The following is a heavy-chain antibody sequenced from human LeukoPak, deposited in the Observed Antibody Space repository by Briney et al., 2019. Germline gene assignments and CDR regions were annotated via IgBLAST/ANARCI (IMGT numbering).Heavy chain of an antibody. V-gene: IGHV3-23*01. CDR3: AKRPVAGVNIDY. CDR2: ISGSGGST. Sequence: GGSLRLSCAASGFTFSSYAMSWVRQAPGKGLEWVSAISGSGGSTYHADSVKGRFTISRDNSKNTLYLQMNSLRAEDTAVYYCAKRPVAGVNIDYWGQGTLVTVSS. J-gene: IGHJ4*02. D-gene: IGHD6-19*01. CDR1: GFTFSSYA.